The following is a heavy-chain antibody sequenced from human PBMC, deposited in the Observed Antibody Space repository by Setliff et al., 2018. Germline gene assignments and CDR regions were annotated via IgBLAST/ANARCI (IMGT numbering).Heavy chain of an antibody. CDR2: IYHRGST. J-gene: IGHJ4*02. V-gene: IGHV4-39*02. Sequence: PSETLSLTCTVSGGSISSNSYYWGWIRQSPGKGLEWIGSIYHRGSTYYNPSLKSRVTISVDTSNNHFSLKLTSVTAADTAVYFCARSLGSGSYYNSRPFYSDYWGQGTLVTVSS. CDR3: ARSLGSGSYYNSRPFYSDY. D-gene: IGHD3-10*01. CDR1: GGSISSNSYY.